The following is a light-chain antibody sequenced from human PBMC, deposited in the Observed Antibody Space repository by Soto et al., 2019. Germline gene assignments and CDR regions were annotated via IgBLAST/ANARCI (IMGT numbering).Light chain of an antibody. CDR3: QVWDSSSDHVV. V-gene: IGLV3-21*04. CDR1: NIGSKR. CDR2: YDS. Sequence: SYELTQPPSVSVAPGKTARITCGGNNIGSKRVHWYQQKPGQAPVVVIYYDSDRPSGIPERFSGSNSGNTATLTISRVEAGDEADYYCQVWDSSSDHVVFGGGTKLTVL. J-gene: IGLJ2*01.